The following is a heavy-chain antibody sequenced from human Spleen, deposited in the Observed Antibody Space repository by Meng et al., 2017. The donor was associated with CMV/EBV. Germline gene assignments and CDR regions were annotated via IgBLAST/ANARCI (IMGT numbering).Heavy chain of an antibody. D-gene: IGHD6-6*01. J-gene: IGHJ4*02. CDR3: ARDLDSTSSAGH. CDR2: ITSSSTFI. V-gene: IGHV3-21*01. Sequence: SCKASGYTFSSYGISWVRQAPGKGLEWVSSITSSSTFIYYADSVKGRFTISRDNVKNSLDLQMNSLRVEDTAVYYCARDLDSTSSAGHWGQGTLVTVSS. CDR1: GYTFSSYG.